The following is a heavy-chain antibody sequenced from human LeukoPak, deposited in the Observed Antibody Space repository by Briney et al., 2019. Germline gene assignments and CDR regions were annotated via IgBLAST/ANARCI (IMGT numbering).Heavy chain of an antibody. CDR3: ARVTSSGWNFDY. Sequence: GGSLRLSCAASGFTFSSYEMNWVRQAPGKGLEWVSYISSSGSTIYYADSVKGRFTISRDNAKNSLYLQMNSLRAEDTAVYYCARVTSSGWNFDYWGQGTLVTVSS. J-gene: IGHJ4*02. CDR1: GFTFSSYE. V-gene: IGHV3-48*03. CDR2: ISSSGSTI. D-gene: IGHD6-19*01.